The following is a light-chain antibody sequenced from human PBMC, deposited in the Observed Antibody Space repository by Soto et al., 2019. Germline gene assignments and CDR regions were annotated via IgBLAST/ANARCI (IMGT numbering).Light chain of an antibody. CDR2: GTS. CDR1: QGIRTE. CDR3: LQDYNYPRM. V-gene: IGKV1-6*01. J-gene: IGKJ1*01. Sequence: AIQMTQSPSSLSASVGDRVTITCRASQGIRTELGWYQQKPGKAPKLLIYGTSTLQSGVPSRFSGSGSGTEFTLTISSLQPEDFATYFCLQDYNYPRMFGQGTKVEIK.